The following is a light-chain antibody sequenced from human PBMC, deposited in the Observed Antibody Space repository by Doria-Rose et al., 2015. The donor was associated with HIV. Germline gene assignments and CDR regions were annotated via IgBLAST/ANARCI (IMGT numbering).Light chain of an antibody. J-gene: IGKJ1*01. Sequence: TQSPGTLSVSPGERATLSCRASQSVSSNLAWYQQKPGQAPRLLIYGASTRATDIPARFSGSGSGTEFTLTISSMQSEDFAVYSCLQYNNRPRTFGQGTKVEIK. CDR1: QSVSSN. CDR2: GAS. V-gene: IGKV3-15*01. CDR3: LQYNNRPRT.